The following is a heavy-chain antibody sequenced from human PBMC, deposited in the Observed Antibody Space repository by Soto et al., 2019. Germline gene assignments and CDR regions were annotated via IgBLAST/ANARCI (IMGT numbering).Heavy chain of an antibody. D-gene: IGHD2-21*02. CDR1: GFTVSSTY. CDR2: IHSGGNT. CDR3: ARALVTTPPRTFDY. Sequence: PGGSLRLSCAVSGFTVSSTYMNWVRQATGKGLEWVSVIHSGGNTFYADSVKGRFTISRDNSKNTVYLQMSSLRGEDTAVYFCARALVTTPPRTFDYWGQGTLVTVSS. V-gene: IGHV3-66*01. J-gene: IGHJ4*02.